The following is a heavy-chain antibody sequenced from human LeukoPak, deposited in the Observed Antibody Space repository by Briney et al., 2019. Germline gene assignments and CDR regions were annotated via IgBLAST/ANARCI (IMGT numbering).Heavy chain of an antibody. Sequence: GGSLRLSCAASGFTFSSYAMSWVRQAPGKGLEWVSAISGSGGSTYYADSVKGRFTISRDDSKNTLYLQMNSLRAEDTAVYYCAKVPSGSYGFYYWGQGTLVTVSS. CDR3: AKVPSGSYGFYY. V-gene: IGHV3-23*01. CDR1: GFTFSSYA. J-gene: IGHJ4*02. D-gene: IGHD1-26*01. CDR2: ISGSGGST.